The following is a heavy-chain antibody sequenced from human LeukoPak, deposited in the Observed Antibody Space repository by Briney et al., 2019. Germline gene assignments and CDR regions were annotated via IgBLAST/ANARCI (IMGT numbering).Heavy chain of an antibody. CDR3: TRPMWWDNWGYGMDV. J-gene: IGHJ6*02. Sequence: GGSLKLSCAASGFTFSGSAMHWVRQASGKGLEWVGRIRSKANSYATAYAASVKGRFTISRDDSKNTAYLQMNSLKTEDTAVHYCTRPMWWDNWGYGMDVWGQGTTVTVSS. D-gene: IGHD2-21*01. CDR1: GFTFSGSA. V-gene: IGHV3-73*01. CDR2: IRSKANSYAT.